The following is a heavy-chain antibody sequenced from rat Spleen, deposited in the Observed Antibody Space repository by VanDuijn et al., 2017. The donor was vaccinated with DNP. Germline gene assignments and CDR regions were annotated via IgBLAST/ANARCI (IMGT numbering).Heavy chain of an antibody. V-gene: IGHV5-7*01. CDR3: ARGNDGYFPYWYFDS. D-gene: IGHD1-12*03. J-gene: IGHJ2*01. Sequence: EVQLVESGGGLVQPGRSLKLSCAASGFTFSDYNMAWVRQAPKKGLEWVATISTSGSRTYYPDSVKGRFTISRDNAKSSLYLQMNSLKSEDTATYYCARGNDGYFPYWYFDSWGPGVMVTVSS. CDR2: ISTSGSRT. CDR1: GFTFSDYN.